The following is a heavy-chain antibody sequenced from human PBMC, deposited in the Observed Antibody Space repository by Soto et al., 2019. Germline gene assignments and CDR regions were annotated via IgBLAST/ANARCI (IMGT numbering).Heavy chain of an antibody. CDR2: SRDKAQGYSI. V-gene: IGHV3-72*01. CDR3: VKGRLRGLDNGNFDY. J-gene: IGHJ4*02. D-gene: IGHD1-20*01. CDR1: GFTLSDHY. Sequence: GGSLRLSCAGSGFTLSDHYIDWVRQAPGKGLEWVGRSRDKAQGYSITYAASVKGRFTTSRDESKNSVYLQMHSLRAEDTGVYYCVKGRLRGLDNGNFDYWGQGTLVTVSS.